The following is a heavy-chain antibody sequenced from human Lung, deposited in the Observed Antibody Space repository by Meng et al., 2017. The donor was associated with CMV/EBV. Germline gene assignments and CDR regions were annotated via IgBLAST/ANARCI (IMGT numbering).Heavy chain of an antibody. CDR3: ARASYGSGSPLGESWFDP. D-gene: IGHD3-10*01. V-gene: IGHV4-31*02. CDR1: GGSISSGGYY. Sequence: QVQLQEPGPGLVQPSQTRFLTCTVCGGSISSGGYYWSWIRQRPGKGLEWIGYIHSSGSTYYNPSLRSRLTISVDTSKNQFSLKLSSVTAADTAVYYCARASYGSGSPLGESWFDPWGQGTLVTVSS. J-gene: IGHJ5*02. CDR2: IHSSGST.